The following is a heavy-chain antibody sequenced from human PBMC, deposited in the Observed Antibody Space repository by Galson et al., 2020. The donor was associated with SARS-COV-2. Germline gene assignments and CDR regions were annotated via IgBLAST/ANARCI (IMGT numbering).Heavy chain of an antibody. D-gene: IGHD5-12*01. V-gene: IGHV3-33*01. CDR1: GFTFSSYG. CDR3: ARDRDGYNSGVDY. Sequence: GGSLRLSCAASGFTFSSYGMHWVRQAPGKGLEWVAVIWYDGSIKYYADSVKDRITISRDNSKNTLYLQMNSLRAEDMAVYYCARDRDGYNSGVDYWGQGTLVTVSS. CDR2: IWYDGSIK. J-gene: IGHJ4*02.